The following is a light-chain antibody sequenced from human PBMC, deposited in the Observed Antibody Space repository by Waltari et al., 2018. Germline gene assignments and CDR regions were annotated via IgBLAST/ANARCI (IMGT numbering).Light chain of an antibody. J-gene: IGKJ1*01. V-gene: IGKV4-1*01. CDR1: QTVLQSSDTKNY. CDR3: HQYSSTPWT. CDR2: WSS. Sequence: DIVMTQSPDSLAVSLGERAPINCKSSQTVLQSSDTKNYVAWYQQKPGQPPKLLIYWSSTRESGCPDRFSGSGSGTDFTLTISSLQAEDGAVYYCHQYSSTPWTFGQGTKVEVK.